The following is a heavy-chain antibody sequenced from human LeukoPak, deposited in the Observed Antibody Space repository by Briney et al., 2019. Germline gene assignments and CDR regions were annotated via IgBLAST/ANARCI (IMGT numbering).Heavy chain of an antibody. CDR1: GGSISSSSSC. CDR3: ASNWFAVGGTEPNWFDR. J-gene: IGHJ5*02. CDR2: INYRGTT. V-gene: IGHV4-39*07. Sequence: SQTLSLTCTVSGGSISSSSSCWGWIRHPPGRGLEWIGSINYRGTTYYNPSIECPGTLSVDTSKNQFSLKLSSVTAADTGLCHCASNWFAVGGTEPNWFDRWSEGTLVTVSS. D-gene: IGHD6-19*01.